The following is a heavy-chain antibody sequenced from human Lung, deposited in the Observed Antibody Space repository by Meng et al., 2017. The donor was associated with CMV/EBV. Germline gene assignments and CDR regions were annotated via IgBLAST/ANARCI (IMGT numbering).Heavy chain of an antibody. CDR2: IYHDGIT. CDR1: SYSISSGYY. Sequence: GSLRLSCTVSSYSISSGYYWGWIRQSPEKGMEWIGSIYHDGITYYNPSLKSRVTMSMDSPNDKFFLNLNSVTAADTALYFCARVHRILNWFDPWGRGILVTVSS. V-gene: IGHV4-38-2*02. D-gene: IGHD2/OR15-2a*01. CDR3: ARVHRILNWFDP. J-gene: IGHJ5*02.